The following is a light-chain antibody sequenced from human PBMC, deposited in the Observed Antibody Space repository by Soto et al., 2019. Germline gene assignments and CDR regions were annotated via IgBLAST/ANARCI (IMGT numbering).Light chain of an antibody. J-gene: IGLJ2*01. V-gene: IGLV3-21*02. CDR2: DDS. CDR3: QVWDSSREHVV. CDR1: NIGGKS. Sequence: SYELTQPPSVSVDPGQTARITCGGNNIGGKSVHWYQQKPGQAPALVVYDDSDRPSGIPERISGSNSGNTATLTISRVEVGDEADYYCQVWDSSREHVVFGGGTKVTVL.